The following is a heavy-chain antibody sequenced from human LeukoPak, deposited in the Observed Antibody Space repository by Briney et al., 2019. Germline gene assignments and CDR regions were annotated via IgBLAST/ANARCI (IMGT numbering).Heavy chain of an antibody. CDR3: ARVPDDYGDYGLDY. J-gene: IGHJ4*02. V-gene: IGHV3-21*01. CDR1: AFTFSSYS. Sequence: GGSLRLSCAGSAFTFSSYSMNWVRQAPGKGLEWVSSISGSSSDIYYADSVKGRFTISRDNAKNTLYLQMNGLRADDTAVYYCARVPDDYGDYGLDYWGQGTLVTVSS. D-gene: IGHD4-17*01. CDR2: ISGSSSDI.